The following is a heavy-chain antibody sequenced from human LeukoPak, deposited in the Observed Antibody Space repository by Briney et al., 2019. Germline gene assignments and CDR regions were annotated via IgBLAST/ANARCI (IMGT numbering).Heavy chain of an antibody. CDR2: INPNSGGT. CDR1: GYTFTGYY. D-gene: IGHD3-10*01. V-gene: IGHV1-2*02. J-gene: IGHJ4*02. Sequence: ASVKVSCKASGYTFTGYYMHWVRQAPGQGLEWMGWINPNSGGTNYAQKFQGRVTMTRDTSISTAYMELSRLRSDGTAVYYCARHPYGGSGSYYPTDYWGQGTLVTVSS. CDR3: ARHPYGGSGSYYPTDY.